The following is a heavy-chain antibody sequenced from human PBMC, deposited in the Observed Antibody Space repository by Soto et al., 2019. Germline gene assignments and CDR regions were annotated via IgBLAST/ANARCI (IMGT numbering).Heavy chain of an antibody. J-gene: IGHJ4*02. CDR2: VSGSGGNT. CDR3: AKLNLFVSAAAGRGPFDY. CDR1: GFTFSNYA. Sequence: VQLLESGGGLVQPGGSLRLSCAASGFTFSNYAMSWVRQAPGKGLEWVSAVSGSGGNTYYADSVKGRFTISRDNSKNMLNLKMNSLRAEDTAVYYCAKLNLFVSAAAGRGPFDYWGQGTLVTVSS. V-gene: IGHV3-23*01. D-gene: IGHD6-13*01.